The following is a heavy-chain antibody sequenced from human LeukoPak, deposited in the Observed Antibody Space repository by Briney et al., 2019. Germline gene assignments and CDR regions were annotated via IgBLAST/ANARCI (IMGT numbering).Heavy chain of an antibody. D-gene: IGHD1-1*01. CDR2: LSSSGTTI. CDR1: GFTVSDHY. J-gene: IGHJ4*02. Sequence: GGSLRLSCAASGFTVSDHYMSWIRQAPGKGLEWVSYLSSSGTTIEYADSVKGRFTISRDNANNSLYLQMNSLSPEDTAVYHCARLRRIWNDVEMVDYWGQGTLVTVSS. V-gene: IGHV3-11*01. CDR3: ARLRRIWNDVEMVDY.